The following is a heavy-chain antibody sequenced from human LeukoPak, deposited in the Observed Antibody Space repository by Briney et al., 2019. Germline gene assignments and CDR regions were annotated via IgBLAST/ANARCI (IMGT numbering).Heavy chain of an antibody. J-gene: IGHJ3*02. D-gene: IGHD3-3*01. Sequence: AASVKVSCKASGGTFSSYAISWVRQAPGQGLEWMGGIIPIFGTANYAQKFQGRVTITADESTSTAYMELSSLRSEDTAVYYCARLIGVQNAFDIWGQGTMVTVSS. CDR2: IIPIFGTA. CDR1: GGTFSSYA. V-gene: IGHV1-69*01. CDR3: ARLIGVQNAFDI.